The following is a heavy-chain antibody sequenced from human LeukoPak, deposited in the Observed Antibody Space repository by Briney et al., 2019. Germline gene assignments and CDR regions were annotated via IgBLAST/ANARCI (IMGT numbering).Heavy chain of an antibody. CDR2: INHSGSI. CDR1: GGSFSGSY. D-gene: IGHD3-22*01. J-gene: IGHJ4*02. Sequence: SETLSLTCAVYGGSFSGSYWTWIRQPPGKGLEWIGEINHSGSINYNPSLKSRVTISPDTSKNQFSLKLSSVTAADTAVHYCAGSGHYSDTSGYYLRWGQGTLVTVSS. CDR3: AGSGHYSDTSGYYLR. V-gene: IGHV4-34*01.